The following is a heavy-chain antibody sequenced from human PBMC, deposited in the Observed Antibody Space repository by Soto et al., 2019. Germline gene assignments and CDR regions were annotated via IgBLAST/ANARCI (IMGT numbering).Heavy chain of an antibody. J-gene: IGHJ6*02. CDR2: INPNSGGT. CDR3: AREGVVPAAQDDYGMDV. CDR1: GYTFTGYY. Sequence: ASVKVSCKASGYTFTGYYMHWVRQAPGQGLEWMGWINPNSGGTNYAQKFQGWVTMTRDTSISTAYMELSRLRSDDTAVYYCAREGVVPAAQDDYGMDVWGQGTPVTVSS. V-gene: IGHV1-2*04. D-gene: IGHD2-2*01.